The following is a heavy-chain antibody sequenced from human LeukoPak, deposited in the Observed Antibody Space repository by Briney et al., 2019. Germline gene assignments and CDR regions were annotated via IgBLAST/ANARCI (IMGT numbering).Heavy chain of an antibody. D-gene: IGHD4-17*01. CDR3: AVLPRTTRGY. Sequence: GGPLRLSCAASGFTFSSYGMHWVRQAPGKGLEWVAVIWYDGSNKYYADSVKGRFTISRDNAKNSLSLQMNSLRAEDTAVYYCAVLPRTTRGYWGQGTLVTVSS. CDR1: GFTFSSYG. CDR2: IWYDGSNK. J-gene: IGHJ4*02. V-gene: IGHV3-33*03.